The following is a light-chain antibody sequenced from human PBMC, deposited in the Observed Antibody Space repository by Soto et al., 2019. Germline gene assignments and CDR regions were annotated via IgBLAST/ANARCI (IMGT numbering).Light chain of an antibody. J-gene: IGLJ1*01. CDR1: SSDVGGYNY. CDR3: SSYTSSSTEV. V-gene: IGLV2-14*01. Sequence: QSVLTQPASVSGSPGQSITISCTGTSSDVGGYNYVSWYQQHPGKAPKLMIYDVSNRPSGVSNRFSGSKSGNTASLTISGLQAEDEADYYCSSYTSSSTEVFGTGTKLTLL. CDR2: DVS.